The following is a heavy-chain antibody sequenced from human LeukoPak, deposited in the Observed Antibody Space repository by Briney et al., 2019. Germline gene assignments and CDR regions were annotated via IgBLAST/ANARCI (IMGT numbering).Heavy chain of an antibody. D-gene: IGHD2-2*01. CDR1: GYTFTGYY. Sequence: GASVKVSCKASGYTFTGYYMHWVRQAPGQGLEWMGWINPNSGGTNYAQKFQGRVTMTRDTSISTAYMELSRLRSDDTAVYYCARVGCSSTSCYVLDYWGQGTLVTVSS. CDR2: INPNSGGT. CDR3: ARVGCSSTSCYVLDY. V-gene: IGHV1-2*02. J-gene: IGHJ4*02.